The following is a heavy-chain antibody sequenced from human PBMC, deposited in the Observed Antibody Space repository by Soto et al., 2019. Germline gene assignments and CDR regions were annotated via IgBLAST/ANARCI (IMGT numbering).Heavy chain of an antibody. J-gene: IGHJ4*02. Sequence: ASVKVSCKASGYTFTSYAIHLVRQAPGQRLEWMGWINAGNGNTKYSQKFQGRVTITRDTSANTAYMELSSLRSEDTAVYYCARELVLPDVTLSYFDYWGQGTLVTVSS. CDR2: INAGNGNT. D-gene: IGHD2-2*01. CDR1: GYTFTSYA. CDR3: ARELVLPDVTLSYFDY. V-gene: IGHV1-3*01.